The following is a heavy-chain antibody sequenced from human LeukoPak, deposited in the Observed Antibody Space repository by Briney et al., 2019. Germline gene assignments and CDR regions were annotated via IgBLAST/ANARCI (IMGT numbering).Heavy chain of an antibody. CDR2: FSCNSGSI. CDR1: GFTFDDYA. J-gene: IGHJ4*02. V-gene: IGHV3-9*01. Sequence: GRSLRLSCAASGFTFDDYAMHWVRQAPGKGLEWVSGFSCNSGSIGYADSVKGRFTISRDNAKNSLYLQMNSLRAEDTALYYCAKATGGYCSSTSCRTDFDYWGQGTLVTVSS. D-gene: IGHD2-2*01. CDR3: AKATGGYCSSTSCRTDFDY.